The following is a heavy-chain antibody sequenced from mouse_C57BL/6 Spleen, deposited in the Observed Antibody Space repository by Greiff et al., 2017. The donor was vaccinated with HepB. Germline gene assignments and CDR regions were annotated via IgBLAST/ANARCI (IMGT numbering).Heavy chain of an antibody. V-gene: IGHV2-6-1*01. Sequence: QVQLKESGPGLVAPSQSLSITCTVSGFSLTSYGVHWVRQPPGKGLEWLVVIWSDGSTTYNSALKSRLSISKDNSKSQVFLKMNSLQTDDTAMYYCARQGSNYGETWFAYWGQGTLVTVSA. CDR3: ARQGSNYGETWFAY. J-gene: IGHJ3*01. D-gene: IGHD2-5*01. CDR2: IWSDGST. CDR1: GFSLTSYG.